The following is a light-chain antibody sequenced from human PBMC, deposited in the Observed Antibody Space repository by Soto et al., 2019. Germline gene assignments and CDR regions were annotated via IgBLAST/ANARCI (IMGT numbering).Light chain of an antibody. CDR1: QSVSSN. V-gene: IGKV3-15*01. Sequence: EIVMTHSPATLSVSPLERATLSSRASQSVSSNLAWYQQKPGQAPRLLIYCASTRATGIPARFSGSGSGTEFTLTISSLQSEDFAVYYCQQYNDWPLTFGQGTKVDIK. CDR3: QQYNDWPLT. J-gene: IGKJ4*01. CDR2: CAS.